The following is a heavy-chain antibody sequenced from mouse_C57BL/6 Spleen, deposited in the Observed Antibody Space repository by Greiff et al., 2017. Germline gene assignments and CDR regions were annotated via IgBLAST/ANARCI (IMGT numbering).Heavy chain of an antibody. CDR1: GYTFTDYY. CDR2: INPNNGGT. CDR3: ARGVSSEVDY. J-gene: IGHJ2*01. Sequence: EVQLQQSGPELVKPGASVKISCKASGYTFTDYYMNWVKQSHGKSLEWIGDINPNNGGTSYNQKFKGKATLTVDKSSSTAYMELRSLTSEDSAVYYCARGVSSEVDYWGQGTTLTVSS. D-gene: IGHD3-2*02. V-gene: IGHV1-26*01.